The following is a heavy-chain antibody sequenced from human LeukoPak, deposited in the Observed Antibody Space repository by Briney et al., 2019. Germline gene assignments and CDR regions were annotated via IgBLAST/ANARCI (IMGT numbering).Heavy chain of an antibody. CDR2: IYSGGST. CDR1: GFTVSSNY. V-gene: IGHV3-53*01. J-gene: IGHJ4*02. D-gene: IGHD3-10*01. CDR3: ARAESGPNYYGSGSYSN. Sequence: GGSLRLSCAASGFTVSSNYMSWVRQAPGKGLEWVSVIYSGGSTYYADSAKGRFTISRDNSKNTLYLQMNSLRAEDTAVYYCARAESGPNYYGSGSYSNWGQGTLVTVSS.